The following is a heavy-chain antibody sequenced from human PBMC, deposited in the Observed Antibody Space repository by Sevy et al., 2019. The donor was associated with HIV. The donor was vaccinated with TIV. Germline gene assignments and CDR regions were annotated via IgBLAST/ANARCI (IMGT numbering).Heavy chain of an antibody. CDR1: GGSISTYY. V-gene: IGHV4-59*08. Sequence: SETLSLTCTVSGGSISTYYWSWIRQPPGKGLEWIGEISYTGTTNYNPSLQSRVTLSVDTSRNQFSLTRSSVTAADTAFYYCARQGTRGSYPIWGQGTLVTVSS. CDR2: ISYTGTT. CDR3: ARQGTRGSYPI. J-gene: IGHJ4*02. D-gene: IGHD1-26*01.